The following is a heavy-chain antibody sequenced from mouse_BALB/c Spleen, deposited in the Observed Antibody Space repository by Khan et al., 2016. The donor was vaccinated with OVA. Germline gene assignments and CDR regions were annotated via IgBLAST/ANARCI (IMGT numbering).Heavy chain of an antibody. D-gene: IGHD1-1*01. CDR1: GYTFINYW. J-gene: IGHJ2*01. V-gene: IGHV1-7*01. CDR3: SRRGLRWDFAY. Sequence: QVQLQQSGAELAKPGASVKMSCKASGYTFINYWILWVKQRPGQGLEWIGYINPSTGYTEYNQNFKDKATLTADKYSSTAYMQLSSLTSEDSAVYYCSRRGLRWDFAYWGQGTTLTVSS. CDR2: INPSTGYT.